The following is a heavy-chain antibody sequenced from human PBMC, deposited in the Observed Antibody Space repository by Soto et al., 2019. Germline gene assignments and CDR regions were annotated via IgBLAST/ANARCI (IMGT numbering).Heavy chain of an antibody. CDR3: AKDVQHYSSGSLDY. V-gene: IGHV3-23*01. CDR2: ISDRGGST. J-gene: IGHJ4*02. CDR1: GFTFSSYA. Sequence: EVQVLESGGGLVQPGGSLRLSCAASGFTFSSYAMGWVRQAPGKGLEWVSGISDRGGSTYYADSVKGRFTISRDNSKNTLYLQMNSLRAEDAAVYYCAKDVQHYSSGSLDYWGQGTLVTVSS. D-gene: IGHD6-19*01.